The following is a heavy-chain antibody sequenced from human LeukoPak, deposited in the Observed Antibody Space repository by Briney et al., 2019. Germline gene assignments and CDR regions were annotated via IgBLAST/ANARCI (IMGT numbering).Heavy chain of an antibody. CDR1: GFTFSSYA. Sequence: GGSLRLSCAASGFTFSSYAMSWVRQAPGKGLEWVSAISGSGGSTYYADSVRGRFTISRDNSKNTLYLQMNSLRAEDAAVYYCAKAPLGRCTGAICYFFDYWGRGALVTVSS. J-gene: IGHJ4*02. CDR2: ISGSGGST. CDR3: AKAPLGRCTGAICYFFDY. V-gene: IGHV3-23*01. D-gene: IGHD2-8*02.